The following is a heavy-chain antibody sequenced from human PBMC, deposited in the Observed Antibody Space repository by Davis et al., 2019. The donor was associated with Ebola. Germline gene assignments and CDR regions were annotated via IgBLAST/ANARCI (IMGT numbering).Heavy chain of an antibody. J-gene: IGHJ4*02. Sequence: PSETLSLTCTVSGGSISSGSYYWSWIRQPAGKGLEWIGYIYYSGSTYYNPSLKSRVTISVDTSKNQFSLKLSSVTAADTAVYYCAKSRSSSLFDYWGQGTLVTVSS. V-gene: IGHV4-31*03. D-gene: IGHD6-6*01. CDR1: GGSISSGSYY. CDR3: AKSRSSSLFDY. CDR2: IYYSGST.